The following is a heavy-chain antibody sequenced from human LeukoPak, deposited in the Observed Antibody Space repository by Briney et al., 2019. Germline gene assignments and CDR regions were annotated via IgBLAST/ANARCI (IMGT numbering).Heavy chain of an antibody. V-gene: IGHV3-49*04. CDR1: GFTFRTYS. D-gene: IGHD6-13*01. Sequence: GGSLRLSCAASGFTFRTYSIHWVRQAPGKGLEWVGFIRSKAYGGTTEYAASVKGRFTISRDDSKSIAYLQMNSLKTEDTAVYYCTRGYRLYGHSSSDDRGFDFWGQGTPVTVSS. CDR2: IRSKAYGGTT. J-gene: IGHJ4*02. CDR3: TRGYRLYGHSSSDDRGFDF.